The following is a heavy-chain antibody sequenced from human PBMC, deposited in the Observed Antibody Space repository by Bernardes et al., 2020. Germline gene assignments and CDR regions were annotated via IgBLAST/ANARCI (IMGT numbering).Heavy chain of an antibody. CDR2: ISSSSSYI. CDR3: ARDYRHLNCGGDCYSGYYFDY. V-gene: IGHV3-21*01. D-gene: IGHD2-21*01. Sequence: GGSLGLSCAASGFTFSSYSMNWVRQAPGKGLEWVSSISSSSSYIYYADSVKGRFTISRDNAKNSLYLQMNSLRAEDTAVYYCARDYRHLNCGGDCYSGYYFDYWGQGTLVTVSS. J-gene: IGHJ4*02. CDR1: GFTFSSYS.